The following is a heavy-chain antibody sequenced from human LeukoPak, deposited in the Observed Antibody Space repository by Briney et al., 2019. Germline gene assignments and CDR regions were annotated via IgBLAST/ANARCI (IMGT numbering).Heavy chain of an antibody. CDR1: GYTFTSYD. V-gene: IGHV1-8*01. J-gene: IGHJ4*02. Sequence: ASVKVSCKASGYTFTSYDINWVRQATGQGLEWMGWMNPNSGNTGYAQKFQGRVTMTRNTSISTAYMELSSLRSEDTAVYYSARGGQQLESSHFDYWGQGTLVTVSS. CDR3: ARGGQQLESSHFDY. D-gene: IGHD6-13*01. CDR2: MNPNSGNT.